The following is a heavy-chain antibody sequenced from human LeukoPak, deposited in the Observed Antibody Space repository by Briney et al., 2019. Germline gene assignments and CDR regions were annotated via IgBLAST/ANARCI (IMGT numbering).Heavy chain of an antibody. Sequence: GGSLRLSCAASGFTFSDYYMSWIRQAPGKGLEWLSYISSSGSTIYYADSVKGRFTISRDNAKNSLYLQMNSLRAEDTAVYYCARAPIAAAGQANDYWGQGTLVTVSS. CDR2: ISSSGSTI. J-gene: IGHJ4*02. CDR3: ARAPIAAAGQANDY. CDR1: GFTFSDYY. D-gene: IGHD6-13*01. V-gene: IGHV3-11*01.